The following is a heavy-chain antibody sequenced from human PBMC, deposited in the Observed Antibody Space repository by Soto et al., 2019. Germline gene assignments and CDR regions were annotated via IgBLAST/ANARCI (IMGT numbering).Heavy chain of an antibody. V-gene: IGHV4-59*01. D-gene: IGHD6-19*01. Sequence: PSETLSLTCTVSGGSISSYYWNWIRQPPGKGLEWIGYIDYSGNTNYNPSLMGRATVSVDTSENQFSLKLSSMTAADTAVYYCARAVAGTPWFDPWGQGTLVTVS. CDR1: GGSISSYY. J-gene: IGHJ5*02. CDR3: ARAVAGTPWFDP. CDR2: IDYSGNT.